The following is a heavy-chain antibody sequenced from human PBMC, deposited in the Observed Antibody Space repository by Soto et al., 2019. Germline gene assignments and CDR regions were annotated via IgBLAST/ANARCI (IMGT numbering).Heavy chain of an antibody. CDR1: GASISTGGYY. Sequence: SETLSLTCIVSGASISTGGYYWSWIRQHPGKGLELIGYIYHSGTTYYNPSLESRVTISVDTSKNQFSLKLSSVTAADTAVYYCARVSANGGSGYTNWFDPWGQGTLVTVSS. D-gene: IGHD3-22*01. V-gene: IGHV4-31*03. CDR2: IYHSGTT. CDR3: ARVSANGGSGYTNWFDP. J-gene: IGHJ5*02.